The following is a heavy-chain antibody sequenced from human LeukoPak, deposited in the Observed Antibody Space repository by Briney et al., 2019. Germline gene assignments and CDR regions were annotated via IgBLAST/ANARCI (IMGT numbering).Heavy chain of an antibody. V-gene: IGHV4-39*01. CDR3: ARHHYDFWSGYPNWFDP. D-gene: IGHD3-3*01. Sequence: SETLSLTCTVSGGSISSSSYYWGWIRQPPGKGLEWIGSIYYSGSTYYNPSLKSRVTISVDTSKNQFSLKLSSVTAADTAVYYCARHHYDFWSGYPNWFDPWGQETLVTVSS. CDR2: IYYSGST. J-gene: IGHJ5*02. CDR1: GGSISSSSYY.